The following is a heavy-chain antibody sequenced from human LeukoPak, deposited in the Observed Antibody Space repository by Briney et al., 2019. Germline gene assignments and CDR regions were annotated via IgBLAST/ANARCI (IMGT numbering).Heavy chain of an antibody. CDR3: AREVDFWSGYPSDAFDI. CDR1: GYTFTSYG. J-gene: IGHJ3*02. Sequence: ASAKVSCKASGYTFTSYGISWVRQAPGQGLEWMGWISAYNGNTNYAQKLQGRVTMTTDTSTSTAYMELRSLRSDDTAVYYCAREVDFWSGYPSDAFDIWGQGTMVTVSS. CDR2: ISAYNGNT. D-gene: IGHD3-3*01. V-gene: IGHV1-18*01.